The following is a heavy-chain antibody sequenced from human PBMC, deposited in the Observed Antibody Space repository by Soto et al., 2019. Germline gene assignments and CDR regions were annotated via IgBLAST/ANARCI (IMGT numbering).Heavy chain of an antibody. CDR2: IKSKTDGGTT. CDR1: GFTFSNAW. J-gene: IGHJ4*02. CDR3: TTARGMVAAAGTLFY. Sequence: VGSLRLSGAASGFTFSNAWMSWVRQAPGKGLEWVGRIKSKTDGGTTDYAAPVKGRFTISRDDSKNTLYLQMNSLKTEDTAVYYCTTARGMVAAAGTLFYWGQGTLVTVSS. D-gene: IGHD6-13*01. V-gene: IGHV3-15*01.